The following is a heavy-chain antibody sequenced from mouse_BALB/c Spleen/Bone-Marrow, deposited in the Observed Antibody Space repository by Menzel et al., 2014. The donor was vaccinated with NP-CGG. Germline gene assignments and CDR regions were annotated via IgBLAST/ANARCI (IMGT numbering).Heavy chain of an antibody. CDR3: AKEDRTEEYYYVMDY. D-gene: IGHD2-14*01. Sequence: QVQLQQSGAELVRPGTSVKISCKASGYTLTNYWLGWVRPRPGHGLEWIGDIYPGGIYTNYNEKFKGKATLTADTSSSTAYMQLSSLTSEDSAVYFCAKEDRTEEYYYVMDYWGQGTSVTVSS. CDR1: GYTLTNYW. V-gene: IGHV1-63*02. J-gene: IGHJ4*01. CDR2: IYPGGIYT.